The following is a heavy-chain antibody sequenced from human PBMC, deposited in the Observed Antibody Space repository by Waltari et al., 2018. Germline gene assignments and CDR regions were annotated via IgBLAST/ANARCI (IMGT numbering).Heavy chain of an antibody. Sequence: EVQLVESGGGVIQPGGSLRLSCAVCGFSVISNYMIWVRQAPGRGLEWVSAMYRDGTTYHADSVKGRFAISRDNYRNTLYLQMNSLRTEDTAVYYCTKADSGWKYFQFWGQGTRVTVSS. J-gene: IGHJ1*01. CDR2: MYRDGTT. CDR1: GFSVISNY. CDR3: TKADSGWKYFQF. V-gene: IGHV3-53*05. D-gene: IGHD6-19*01.